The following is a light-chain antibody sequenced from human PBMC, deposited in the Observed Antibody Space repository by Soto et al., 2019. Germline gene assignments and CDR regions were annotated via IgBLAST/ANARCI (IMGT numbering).Light chain of an antibody. CDR2: AAF. Sequence: DIQMTQSPSSLSASVGDRVTITCRASQSISSYLNWYQQKPGKAPQRLIYAAFSLQSGVPSRFSGSGSGTEFTLTISNLQPEDFATYYCLQHNSYPPYTFGQGTKLEV. J-gene: IGKJ2*01. CDR1: QSISSY. CDR3: LQHNSYPPYT. V-gene: IGKV1-17*02.